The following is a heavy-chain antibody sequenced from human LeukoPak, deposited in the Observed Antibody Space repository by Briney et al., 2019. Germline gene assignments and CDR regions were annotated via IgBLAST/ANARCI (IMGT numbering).Heavy chain of an antibody. J-gene: IGHJ3*02. Sequence: PSETLSLTCTVSGGSIRSHYWSWIRQPPGKGLEWIGSIYYSGSTYYNPSLKSRVTISVDTSMNQFSLKLSSVTAADTAVYYCARSDIVVVPAAIPRAFDIWGQGTMVTVSS. CDR2: IYYSGST. CDR3: ARSDIVVVPAAIPRAFDI. V-gene: IGHV4-59*05. CDR1: GGSIRSHY. D-gene: IGHD2-2*01.